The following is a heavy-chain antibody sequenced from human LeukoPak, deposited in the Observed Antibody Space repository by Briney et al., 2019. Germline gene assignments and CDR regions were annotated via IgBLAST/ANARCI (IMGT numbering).Heavy chain of an antibody. D-gene: IGHD3-10*01. Sequence: GGSLRLSFAASGFTFSSYAMSRVRQAPGKGLEWVSAISGSGGSTYYADSVKGRFTISRDNSKNTLYLQMNSLRAEDTAVYYCAKDRLSWGSGSYYPPFFGYWGQGTLVTVSS. J-gene: IGHJ4*02. CDR3: AKDRLSWGSGSYYPPFFGY. V-gene: IGHV3-23*01. CDR1: GFTFSSYA. CDR2: ISGSGGST.